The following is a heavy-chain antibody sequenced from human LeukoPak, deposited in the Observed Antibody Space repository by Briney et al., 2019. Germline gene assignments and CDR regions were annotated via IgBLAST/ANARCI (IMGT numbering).Heavy chain of an antibody. CDR1: GGSVSSYY. D-gene: IGHD2-2*01. Sequence: SETLSLTCTVSGGSVSSYYWNWIRQPPGKGLEWIGYIYYSGSANYNPSLKSRVTISVDTSKNQFSLKLNSVTAADTAVYYCARGSNWNYVDYWGQGALVTVSS. CDR2: IYYSGSA. J-gene: IGHJ4*02. V-gene: IGHV4-59*02. CDR3: ARGSNWNYVDY.